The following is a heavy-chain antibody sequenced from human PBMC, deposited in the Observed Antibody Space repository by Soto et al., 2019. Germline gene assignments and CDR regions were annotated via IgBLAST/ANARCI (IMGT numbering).Heavy chain of an antibody. J-gene: IGHJ4*02. CDR2: IYPGDSDT. V-gene: IGHV5-51*01. Sequence: GESLKISCKGSGYSFTSYWIGWVRQMPGKGLEWMGIIYPGDSDTRYSPSFQGQVTISADKSISTAYLQWGSLKASDPAMYSCARSSWGLSAIAVAGTFAYWGQGTLVTVSS. D-gene: IGHD6-19*01. CDR1: GYSFTSYW. CDR3: ARSSWGLSAIAVAGTFAY.